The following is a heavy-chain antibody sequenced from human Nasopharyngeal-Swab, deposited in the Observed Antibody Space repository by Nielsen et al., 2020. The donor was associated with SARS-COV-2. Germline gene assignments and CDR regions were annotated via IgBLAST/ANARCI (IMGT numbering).Heavy chain of an antibody. V-gene: IGHV3-43D*04. CDR2: ISWDGGST. J-gene: IGHJ6*03. CDR1: GFTFDDHA. CDR3: AKDKGGYYYYYYMDV. D-gene: IGHD3-16*01. Sequence: GGSLRLSCAASGFTFDDHAMHWVRQAPGKGLEWVSLISWDGGSTYYADSVKGRFTISRDNSKNSLYLQMNSLRAEDTALYYCAKDKGGYYYYYYMDVWGKGTTVTVSS.